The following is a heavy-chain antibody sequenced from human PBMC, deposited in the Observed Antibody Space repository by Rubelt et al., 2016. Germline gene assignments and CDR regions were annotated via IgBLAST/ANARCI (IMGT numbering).Heavy chain of an antibody. CDR1: GYTFTSYG. Sequence: QVQLVQSGAEVKKPGASVKVSCKASGYTFTSYGISWVRQAPGQGLEWMGGIIPIFGTANYAQKFQGRVTINADESTSTAYMELSSLGSEDTAVYYCARGSGSYTFDYWGQGTLVTVSS. D-gene: IGHD1-26*01. CDR3: ARGSGSYTFDY. V-gene: IGHV1-69*13. J-gene: IGHJ4*02. CDR2: IIPIFGTA.